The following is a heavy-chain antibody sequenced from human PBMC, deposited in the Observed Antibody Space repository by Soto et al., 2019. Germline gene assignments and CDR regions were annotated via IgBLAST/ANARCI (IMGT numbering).Heavy chain of an antibody. Sequence: GGSLRLSCAASGFTFDDYAMHWVRQAPGKGLEWVSGISWNSGSIGYADSVKGRFTISRDNAKNSLYLQMNSLRAEDTALYYCAKDQRLLLTTDAFDIWGQGTMVTVSS. V-gene: IGHV3-9*01. D-gene: IGHD2-21*01. CDR3: AKDQRLLLTTDAFDI. J-gene: IGHJ3*02. CDR1: GFTFDDYA. CDR2: ISWNSGSI.